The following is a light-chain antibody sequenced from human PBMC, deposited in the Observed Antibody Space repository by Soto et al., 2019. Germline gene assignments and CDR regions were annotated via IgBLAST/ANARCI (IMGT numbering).Light chain of an antibody. CDR3: SSYTTTNTYV. V-gene: IGLV2-14*01. CDR1: SSDVGGYNY. CDR2: EVS. Sequence: QSVLAWPASVSLSPGQSITISCSGTSSDVGGYNYVSWSQQHPGKAPKLMIYEVSNRPSGVSNRFSGSKSGNTASLTISGLQAEDEADYYCSSYTTTNTYVFGTGTKVTVL. J-gene: IGLJ1*01.